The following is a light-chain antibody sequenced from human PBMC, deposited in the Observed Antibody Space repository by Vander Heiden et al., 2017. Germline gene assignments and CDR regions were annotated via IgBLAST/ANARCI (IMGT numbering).Light chain of an antibody. V-gene: IGLV8-61*01. CDR3: GLYMSSGTLV. CDR1: SGSVSTAKY. Sequence: QTVVTPAPSFSVSPGATVPITCGLTSGSVSTAKYPSWYQQRPGQAPRTIIYNTNTRSSGVPDRFSGSILGNKAALTITGAQADDESDYYCGLYMSSGTLVFGGGTRLTVL. CDR2: NTN. J-gene: IGLJ3*02.